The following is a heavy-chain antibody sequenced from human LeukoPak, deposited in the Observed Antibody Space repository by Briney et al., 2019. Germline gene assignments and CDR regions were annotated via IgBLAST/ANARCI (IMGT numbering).Heavy chain of an antibody. CDR3: ARSTNDFSTGNWYDP. V-gene: IGHV1-69*05. J-gene: IGHJ5*02. CDR1: GGTFSSYA. D-gene: IGHD3-3*01. CDR2: IIPIFGTA. Sequence: SVKVSCKASGGTFSSYAISWVRQAPGQGLEWMGGIIPIFGTASYAQKFQGRVTITTDESTSTAYMELSSLRSEDTAVYYCARSTNDFSTGNWYDPWGQGTLVTVSS.